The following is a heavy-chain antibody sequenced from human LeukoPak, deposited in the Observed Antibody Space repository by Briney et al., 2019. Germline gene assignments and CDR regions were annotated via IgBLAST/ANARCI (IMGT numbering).Heavy chain of an antibody. J-gene: IGHJ6*02. D-gene: IGHD6-6*01. CDR3: ARDVRYSSSNYYGMDV. CDR2: ISYDGSNK. V-gene: IGHV3-30-3*01. CDR1: GFTFSSYT. Sequence: GRSLRLSCAASGFTFSSYTMHWVRQAPGQGLEWVAVISYDGSNKYYADSVKGRFTISGDTSKNTLYLQMNSLRAEDTAVYYCARDVRYSSSNYYGMDVWGQGTTVTVSS.